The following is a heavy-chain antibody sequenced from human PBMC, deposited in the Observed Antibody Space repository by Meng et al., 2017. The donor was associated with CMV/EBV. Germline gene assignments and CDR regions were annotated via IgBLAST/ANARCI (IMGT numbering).Heavy chain of an antibody. Sequence: GESLKISCAASGFTFSSYWMHWVHQAPGKGLVWVSRINSDGSSTSYADSVKGRFTISRDNAKNTLYLQMNSLRAEDTAVYYCARDPRDGYNLPLDYWGQGTLVTVSS. J-gene: IGHJ4*02. D-gene: IGHD5-24*01. CDR1: GFTFSSYW. CDR2: INSDGSST. CDR3: ARDPRDGYNLPLDY. V-gene: IGHV3-74*01.